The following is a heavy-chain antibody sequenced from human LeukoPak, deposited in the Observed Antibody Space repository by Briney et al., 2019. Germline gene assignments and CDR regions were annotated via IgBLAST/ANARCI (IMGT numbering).Heavy chain of an antibody. CDR3: ALATHAFDI. CDR1: GYTFTSYD. CDR2: TIPIFGTA. J-gene: IGHJ3*02. D-gene: IGHD2-15*01. Sequence: SVKVSCKASGYTFTSYDINWVRQAPGQGLEWMGGTIPIFGTANYAQKFQGRVTITADKSTSTAYMELSSLRSEDTAVYYCALATHAFDIWGQGTMVTVSS. V-gene: IGHV1-69*06.